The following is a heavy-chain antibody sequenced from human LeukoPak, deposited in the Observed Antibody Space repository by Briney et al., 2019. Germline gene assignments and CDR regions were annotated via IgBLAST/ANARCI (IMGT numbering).Heavy chain of an antibody. J-gene: IGHJ3*02. V-gene: IGHV3-74*01. Sequence: GGSLRLSCAASGFTFSSYWMYWVRQAPRKGLVWVSRINSDGSSTSYADFVKGRFTISRDNAKNTLYLQMNSLRVEDTAVYYCARAPGGDDAFDIWGQGTMVTVSS. CDR1: GFTFSSYW. D-gene: IGHD7-27*01. CDR2: INSDGSST. CDR3: ARAPGGDDAFDI.